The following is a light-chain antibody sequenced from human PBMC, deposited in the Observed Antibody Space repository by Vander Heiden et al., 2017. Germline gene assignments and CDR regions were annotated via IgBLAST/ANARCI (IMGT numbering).Light chain of an antibody. CDR1: QSPLYATNIQSR. J-gene: IGKJ1*01. CDR3: QQYYSSPWT. Sequence: DIVMVQSQDSLALSLGDRATINCKSSQSPLYATNIQSRLAWYQQKPGQPPKLLIYWASTQQTGVPDRFSGSGSGTDFTLTISSLQAEDVAVYYCQQYYSSPWTFGQGTKVEIK. V-gene: IGKV4-1*01. CDR2: WAS.